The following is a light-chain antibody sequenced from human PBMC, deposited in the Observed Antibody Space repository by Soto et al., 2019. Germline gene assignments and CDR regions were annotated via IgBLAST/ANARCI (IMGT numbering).Light chain of an antibody. J-gene: IGKJ1*01. CDR1: QGISSY. CDR2: AAS. V-gene: IGKV1-8*01. Sequence: AIRMTQSPSSFSASTGXRVTITCRASQGISSYLAWYQQKPGKAPKLLIYAASTLQSGVPSRFSGSGSGTEFTLTISSLQPDDFATYYCQHYNSYSEAFGQGTKVDIK. CDR3: QHYNSYSEA.